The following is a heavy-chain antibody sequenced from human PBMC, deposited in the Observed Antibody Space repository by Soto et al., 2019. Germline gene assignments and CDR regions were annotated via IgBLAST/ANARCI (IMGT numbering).Heavy chain of an antibody. J-gene: IGHJ6*02. D-gene: IGHD3-22*01. CDR2: IYHSGST. CDR3: ARTYYYDSSGYYRHHYYYGMDV. V-gene: IGHV4-38-2*01. CDR1: GYSISSGYY. Sequence: SETLSLTCAVSGYSISSGYYWGWIRQPPGKGLEWIGSIYHSGSTYYNPSLKSRVTISVDTSKNQFSLKLSSVTAADTAVYYCARTYYYDSSGYYRHHYYYGMDVWGQGTTVTVSS.